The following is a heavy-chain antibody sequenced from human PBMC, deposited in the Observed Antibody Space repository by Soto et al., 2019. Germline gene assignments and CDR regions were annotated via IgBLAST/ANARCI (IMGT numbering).Heavy chain of an antibody. J-gene: IGHJ4*02. CDR2: ISGSGGST. D-gene: IGHD3-10*01. CDR3: AKGVTMVRGEGFDY. V-gene: IGHV3-23*01. Sequence: GGSLRLSCAASGFTFSSYAMSWVRQAPGKGLEWVSAISGSGGSTYYADSVKGRLTISRDNSKNTLYLQMNSLRAEDTAVYYCAKGVTMVRGEGFDYWGQGTLVTVSS. CDR1: GFTFSSYA.